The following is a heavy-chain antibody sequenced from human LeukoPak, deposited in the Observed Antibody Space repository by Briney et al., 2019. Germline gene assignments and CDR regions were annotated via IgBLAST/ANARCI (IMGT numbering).Heavy chain of an antibody. CDR2: IRYDGSNK. J-gene: IGHJ4*02. CDR3: AKDSARYYYDSSGSPFDY. V-gene: IGHV3-30*02. Sequence: PGGSLRLSCAASGFTFSSYGMHWVRQAPGKGLEWVAFIRYDGSNKYYADSVKGRFTISRDNSKNTLYLQMNSLRAEDTAVYYCAKDSARYYYDSSGSPFDYWGQGTLVTVSS. CDR1: GFTFSSYG. D-gene: IGHD3-22*01.